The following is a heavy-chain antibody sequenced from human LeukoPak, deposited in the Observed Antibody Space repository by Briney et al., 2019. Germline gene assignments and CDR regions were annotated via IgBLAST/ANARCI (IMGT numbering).Heavy chain of an antibody. J-gene: IGHJ4*02. D-gene: IGHD2-8*01. V-gene: IGHV4-34*01. CDR2: INHSGST. Sequence: GSLRLSCAASGFTFSSYAMSWVRQPPGKGLEWTGEINHSGSTNYNPSLKSRVTISVDTSKNQFSLKLSSVTAADTAVYYCARRPIVLMVYAIEAFDYWGQGTLVTVSS. CDR1: GFTFSSYA. CDR3: ARRPIVLMVYAIEAFDY.